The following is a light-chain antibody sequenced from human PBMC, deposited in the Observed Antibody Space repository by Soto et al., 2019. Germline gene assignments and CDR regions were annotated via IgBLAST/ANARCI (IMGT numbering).Light chain of an antibody. V-gene: IGLV1-47*02. CDR1: SSNIGSTS. J-gene: IGLJ2*01. Sequence: QLVLTQPPSASGTPGQRVTISCSGSSSNIGSTSVYWYQQLPGAAPKLLMHSNNLRPSGVPERISGSKFGTAASLAISGLRSEDEAVYYCASWDDRLGAVIFGGGTKLTVL. CDR2: SNN. CDR3: ASWDDRLGAVI.